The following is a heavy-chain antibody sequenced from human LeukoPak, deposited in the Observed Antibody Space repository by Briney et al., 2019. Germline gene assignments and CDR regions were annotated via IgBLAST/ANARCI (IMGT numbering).Heavy chain of an antibody. J-gene: IGHJ4*02. CDR3: ARGKYGDLTTYNYLDY. D-gene: IGHD4-17*01. CDR1: GFMFSVYG. Sequence: GGSLRLSCVASGFMFSVYGMHWVRQAPGKGLEWVAVIWNDGSNKYYADSVKGRFTLSRDISKNTLYLQMNSLRAEDTAVYYCARGKYGDLTTYNYLDYWGQGTLVTVSS. V-gene: IGHV3-30*19. CDR2: IWNDGSNK.